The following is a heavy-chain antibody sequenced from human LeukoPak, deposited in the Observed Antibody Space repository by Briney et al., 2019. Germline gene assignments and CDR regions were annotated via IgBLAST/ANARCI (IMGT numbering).Heavy chain of an antibody. J-gene: IGHJ4*02. CDR1: GFMFSNFA. CDR2: IYYSGGNT. Sequence: PGGSLRLSCAASGFMFSNFAMSWVRQAPGKGLEWVSTIYYSGGNTYFADSVKGRFTISRDNAKNTLYLQMNSLRAEDTAVYYCAKDQGQAVVPRRFDNWGQGTLVTVS. CDR3: AKDQGQAVVPRRFDN. V-gene: IGHV3-23*01. D-gene: IGHD2-2*01.